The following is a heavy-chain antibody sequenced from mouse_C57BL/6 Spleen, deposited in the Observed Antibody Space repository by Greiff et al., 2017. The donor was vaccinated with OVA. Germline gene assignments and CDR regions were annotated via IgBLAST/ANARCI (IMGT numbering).Heavy chain of an antibody. CDR3: ARGDINSNWFAY. Sequence: QVQLQQPGAELVRPGTSVKLSCKASGYTFTSYWMHWVKQRPGQGLEWIGVIDPSDSYTNYNQKFKGKATLTVAKSSSTAYMQRSSLTSEDSAVYYCARGDINSNWFAYWGQGTLVTVSA. CDR1: GYTFTSYW. J-gene: IGHJ3*01. V-gene: IGHV1-59*01. D-gene: IGHD2-5*01. CDR2: IDPSDSYT.